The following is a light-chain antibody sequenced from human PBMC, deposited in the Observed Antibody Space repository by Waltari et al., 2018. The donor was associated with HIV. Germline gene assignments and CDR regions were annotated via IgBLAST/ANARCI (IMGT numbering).Light chain of an antibody. Sequence: QSALTQPASVSGSPGQSITISCTGTSSDVGTYSLVSWYQHHPGKAPKLMIYEGNKRPAGVSKPFSGSKSGNTASLTISGLQAEDEADYYCSSYTSFSTVLFGGGTKLTVL. CDR3: SSYTSFSTVL. J-gene: IGLJ2*01. V-gene: IGLV2-23*01. CDR1: SSDVGTYSL. CDR2: EGN.